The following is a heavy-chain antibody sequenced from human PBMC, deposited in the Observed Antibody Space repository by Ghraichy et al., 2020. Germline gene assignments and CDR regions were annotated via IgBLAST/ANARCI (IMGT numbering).Heavy chain of an antibody. V-gene: IGHV3-33*01. Sequence: GGSLRLSCAASGFTFSSYGMHWVRQAPGKGLEWVVVIWYDGSNKYYADSVKGRFTISRDNSKNTLYLQMNSLRAEDTAVYYCARDTYDSSGYYSLGFDYWGQGTLVTVSS. CDR1: GFTFSSYG. CDR3: ARDTYDSSGYYSLGFDY. D-gene: IGHD3-22*01. J-gene: IGHJ4*02. CDR2: IWYDGSNK.